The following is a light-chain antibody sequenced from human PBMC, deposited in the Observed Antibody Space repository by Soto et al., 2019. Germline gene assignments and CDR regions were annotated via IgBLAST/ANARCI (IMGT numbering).Light chain of an antibody. CDR3: QQYYSTPFT. J-gene: IGKJ3*01. Sequence: VMTQSPDSLAVSLGERATINCKSSQSVLYSSNTKNYLAWYQQKPGQPPKLLIYWASTRESGVPDRFSGSGSGTDFTLTITSLQAEDVAVYYCQQYYSTPFTVGPGTKVYIK. CDR2: WAS. V-gene: IGKV4-1*01. CDR1: QSVLYSSNTKNY.